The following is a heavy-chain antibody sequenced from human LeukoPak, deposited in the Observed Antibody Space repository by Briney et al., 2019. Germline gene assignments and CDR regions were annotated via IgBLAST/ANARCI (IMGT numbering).Heavy chain of an antibody. D-gene: IGHD3-16*01. Sequence: QPGRSLRLSCAASGFTFSSYGMYWVRQAPGKGLEWVAVISYDGSNKYYADSVKGRFTISRDNSKNTLYLQMNSLRAEDTAVYYCAKESRGRAFDIWGQGTMVTVSS. CDR3: AKESRGRAFDI. V-gene: IGHV3-30*18. CDR1: GFTFSSYG. J-gene: IGHJ3*02. CDR2: ISYDGSNK.